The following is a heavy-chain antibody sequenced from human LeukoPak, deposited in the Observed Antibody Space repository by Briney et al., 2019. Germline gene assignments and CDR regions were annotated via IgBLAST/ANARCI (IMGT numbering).Heavy chain of an antibody. Sequence: SETLSLTCTVSVGSISSYYWSWIRQPPGKGLEWIGYIYYSGSTNYNPSLKSRVTISVDTSKNQFSLKLSSVTAADTAVYYCATFHSSSWYLDYWGQGTLVTVSS. V-gene: IGHV4-59*01. CDR1: VGSISSYY. CDR3: ATFHSSSWYLDY. CDR2: IYYSGST. J-gene: IGHJ4*02. D-gene: IGHD6-13*01.